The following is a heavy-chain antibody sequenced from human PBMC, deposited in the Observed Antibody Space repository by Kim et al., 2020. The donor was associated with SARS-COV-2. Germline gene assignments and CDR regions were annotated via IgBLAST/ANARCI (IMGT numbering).Heavy chain of an antibody. V-gene: IGHV1-69*13. CDR2: IIPIFGTA. Sequence: SVKVSCKASGGTFSSYAISWVRQAPGQGLEWMGGIIPIFGTANYAQKFQGRVTITADESTSTAYMELSSLRSEDTAVYYCARGGWAGEQQLGWVDPWGQGTLVTVSS. CDR1: GGTFSSYA. J-gene: IGHJ5*02. D-gene: IGHD6-13*01. CDR3: ARGGWAGEQQLGWVDP.